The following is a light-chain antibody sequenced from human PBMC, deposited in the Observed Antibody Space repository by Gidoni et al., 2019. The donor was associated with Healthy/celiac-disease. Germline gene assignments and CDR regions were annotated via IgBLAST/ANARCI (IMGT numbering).Light chain of an antibody. CDR1: QSVSSY. J-gene: IGKJ1*01. CDR3: QQRSNWLT. Sequence: EIVLTQSPDTLSLSPGERATLSCRASQSVSSYLAWYIQKPGQAPRLLIYDASNRATGIPARFSGSGSGTDFTLTISSLEPEDFTVYYCQQRSNWLTFGQGTKVEIK. V-gene: IGKV3-11*01. CDR2: DAS.